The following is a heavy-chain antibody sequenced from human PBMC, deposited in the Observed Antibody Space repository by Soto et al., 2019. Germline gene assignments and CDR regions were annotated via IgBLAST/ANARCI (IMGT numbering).Heavy chain of an antibody. CDR2: IVVGSGNT. CDR1: GFTFTSSA. V-gene: IGHV1-58*01. Sequence: SVKVSCKASGFTFTSSAVQWVRQARGQRLEWIGWIVVGSGNTNYAQKFQERVTITRDMSTSTAYMELSSLRSEDTAVYYCAAEIQWLVVFDIWGKGTMVTVSS. CDR3: AAEIQWLVVFDI. J-gene: IGHJ3*02. D-gene: IGHD6-19*01.